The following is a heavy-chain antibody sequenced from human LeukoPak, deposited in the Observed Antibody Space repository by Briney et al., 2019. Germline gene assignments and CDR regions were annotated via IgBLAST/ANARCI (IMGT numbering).Heavy chain of an antibody. V-gene: IGHV1-2*02. CDR2: INPNSGGT. Sequence: ASVKVSCKASGYTFTGYYMHWVRQAPGQGLEWMGWINPNSGGTNYAQKFQGRVTMTRDTSISTAYMELSRLRSDDTAVYYCARFRAAAGRMGYYYGMDVWGQGTTVTVSS. J-gene: IGHJ6*02. CDR1: GYTFTGYY. D-gene: IGHD6-13*01. CDR3: ARFRAAAGRMGYYYGMDV.